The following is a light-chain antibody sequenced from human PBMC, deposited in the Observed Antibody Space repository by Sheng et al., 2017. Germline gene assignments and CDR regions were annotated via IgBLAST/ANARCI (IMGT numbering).Light chain of an antibody. CDR1: QSVSNY. CDR3: QQYDKWPLT. V-gene: IGKV3-15*01. Sequence: EIVLTQSPVTLSLSPGERATLSCRASQSVSNYLGWYQQKPGQAPRLLIYGASSRATGFPARLSGSGSGTEFTLTISSLQSEDFAVYYCQQYDKWPLTFGGGTKVEIK. J-gene: IGKJ4*01. CDR2: GAS.